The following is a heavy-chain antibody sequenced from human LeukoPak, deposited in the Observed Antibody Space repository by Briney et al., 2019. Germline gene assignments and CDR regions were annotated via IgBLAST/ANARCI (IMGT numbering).Heavy chain of an antibody. J-gene: IGHJ6*02. Sequence: TSETLSLTCTVSDGSISSGGYYWSWIRQHPGKGLEWIGYIYYSGSTYYNPSLKSRVTISVDTSKNQFSLKLSSVTAADTAVYYCASDLSAVAGTYGMDVWGQGTTVTVSS. CDR3: ASDLSAVAGTYGMDV. V-gene: IGHV4-31*03. CDR2: IYYSGST. CDR1: DGSISSGGYY. D-gene: IGHD6-19*01.